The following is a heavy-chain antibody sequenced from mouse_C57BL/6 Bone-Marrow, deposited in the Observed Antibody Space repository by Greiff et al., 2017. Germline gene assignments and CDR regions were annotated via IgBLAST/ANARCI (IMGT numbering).Heavy chain of an antibody. Sequence: VQPGASVKISCKASGYAFSSSWMNWVKQRPGKGLEWIGRIYPGDGDTNYNGKFKGKATLTADKSSSTAYMQLSSLTSEDSAVYFCATNWDDYWGQGTTLTVSS. V-gene: IGHV1-82*01. J-gene: IGHJ2*01. CDR3: ATNWDDY. D-gene: IGHD4-1*01. CDR1: GYAFSSSW. CDR2: IYPGDGDT.